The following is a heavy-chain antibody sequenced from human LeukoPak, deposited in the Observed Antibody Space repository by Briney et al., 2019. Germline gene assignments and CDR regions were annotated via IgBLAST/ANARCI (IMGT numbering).Heavy chain of an antibody. J-gene: IGHJ6*02. CDR3: ARGRSVRPGASYIVVVPAATPSYYGMDV. CDR1: GFTFSSYW. D-gene: IGHD2-2*01. Sequence: PGGSLRLSCAASGFTFSSYWMHWVRQAPGKGLVWVSRINSDGSSTSYADSVKGRFTISRDNAKNTLYLQMNSLRAEDTAVYYCARGRSVRPGASYIVVVPAATPSYYGMDVWGQGTTVTVSS. CDR2: INSDGSST. V-gene: IGHV3-74*01.